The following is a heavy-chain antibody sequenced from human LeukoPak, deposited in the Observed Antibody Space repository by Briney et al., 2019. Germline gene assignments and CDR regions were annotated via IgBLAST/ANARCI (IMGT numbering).Heavy chain of an antibody. CDR2: ISSSSSYI. V-gene: IGHV3-21*01. J-gene: IGHJ4*02. CDR3: ARDTPDDYVWGSYRPIYYFDY. CDR1: GFTFSSYS. Sequence: PGGSLRLSCAASGFTFSSYSMNWVRQAPGKGLEWVSSISSSSSYIYYADSVKGRFTISRGNAKNSLYLQMNSLRAEDTAVYYCARDTPDDYVWGSYRPIYYFDYWGQGTLVTVSS. D-gene: IGHD3-16*02.